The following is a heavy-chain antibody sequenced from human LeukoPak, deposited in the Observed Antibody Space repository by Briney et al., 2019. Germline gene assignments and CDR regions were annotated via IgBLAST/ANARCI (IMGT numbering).Heavy chain of an antibody. CDR2: ISYDGSNK. Sequence: GGSLRLSCAASGFTFSSYGMHWARQAPGKGLEWVAVISYDGSNKYYADSVKGRFTISRDNSKNTLYLQMNSLRAEDTAVYYCARSYYYDSSHTADYWGQGTLVTVSS. D-gene: IGHD3-22*01. CDR1: GFTFSSYG. CDR3: ARSYYYDSSHTADY. J-gene: IGHJ4*02. V-gene: IGHV3-30*03.